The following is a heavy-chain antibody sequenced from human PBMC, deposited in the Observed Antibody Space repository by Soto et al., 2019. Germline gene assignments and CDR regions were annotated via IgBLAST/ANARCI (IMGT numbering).Heavy chain of an antibody. CDR3: VRDRGSRGYFDY. V-gene: IGHV4-31*02. J-gene: IGHJ4*02. CDR2: IFYSGSP. Sequence: SGGSVTSGGFYWSWIRQHPEKGLEWIGYIFYSGSPYYNPSLKSRAAIWVDASENQFSLRLSSVTAADTAVYYCVRDRGSRGYFDYWGQGTLVTVSS. D-gene: IGHD3-22*01. CDR1: GGSVTSGGFY.